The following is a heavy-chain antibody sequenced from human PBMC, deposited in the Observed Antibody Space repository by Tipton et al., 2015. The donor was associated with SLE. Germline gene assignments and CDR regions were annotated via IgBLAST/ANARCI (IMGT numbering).Heavy chain of an antibody. CDR1: NGSISNSY. D-gene: IGHD2-21*02. CDR3: ARGTRVSATKL. J-gene: IGHJ4*02. CDR2: ADYSGST. Sequence: TLSLTCTVSNGSISNSYWSWTRQPPGKGLEWLGYADYSGSTNYNPSLKSRVTMSVDLSKNQFSLNLTSMTAADTAVYYCARGTRVSATKLWGQGTLVTVSS. V-gene: IGHV4-59*01.